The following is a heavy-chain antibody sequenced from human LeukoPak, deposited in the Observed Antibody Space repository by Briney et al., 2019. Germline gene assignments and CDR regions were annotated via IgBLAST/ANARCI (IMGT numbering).Heavy chain of an antibody. V-gene: IGHV3-30*02. CDR2: IRYNGSNK. CDR3: AKRKVDIVVVVAANHDAFDI. D-gene: IGHD2-15*01. Sequence: GESLRLSCAASGFTVSSYGMHWVRQAPGKGLEWVAFIRYNGSNKYYADSVKGRFTISRDNSKNTLYLQMNSLRAEDTAVYYCAKRKVDIVVVVAANHDAFDIWGQGTMVTVSS. J-gene: IGHJ3*02. CDR1: GFTVSSYG.